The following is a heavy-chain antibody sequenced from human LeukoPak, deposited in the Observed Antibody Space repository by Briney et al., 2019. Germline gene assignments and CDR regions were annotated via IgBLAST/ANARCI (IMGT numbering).Heavy chain of an antibody. CDR3: AKDLIKAYYDSSGPLVY. J-gene: IGHJ4*02. D-gene: IGHD3-22*01. Sequence: GGSLRLSCAASGFTFSSYAMSWVRQAPGRGLEWVSAIRGSGGSTYYADSVKGRFTISRDNSKNTLYLQMNSLRAEDTAVYYCAKDLIKAYYDSSGPLVYWGQGTLVTVSS. CDR2: IRGSGGST. V-gene: IGHV3-23*01. CDR1: GFTFSSYA.